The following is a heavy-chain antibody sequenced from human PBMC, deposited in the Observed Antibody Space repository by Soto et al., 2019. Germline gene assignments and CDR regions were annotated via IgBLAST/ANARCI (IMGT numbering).Heavy chain of an antibody. Sequence: GGSLRLSCAASGFTFSSYGMHWVRQAPGKGLEWVAVIWYDGSNKYYADSVKGRFTISRDNSKNTLYLQMNSLRAEDTAVYYCARAAADYVSDLGAFDIWGQGTMVTVSS. V-gene: IGHV3-33*01. D-gene: IGHD3-16*01. CDR2: IWYDGSNK. J-gene: IGHJ3*02. CDR3: ARAAADYVSDLGAFDI. CDR1: GFTFSSYG.